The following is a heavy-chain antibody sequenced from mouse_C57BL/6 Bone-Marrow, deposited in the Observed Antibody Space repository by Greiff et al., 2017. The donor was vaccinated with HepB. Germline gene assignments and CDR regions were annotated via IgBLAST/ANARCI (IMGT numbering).Heavy chain of an antibody. CDR1: GYTFTSYG. Sequence: VQLQQSGAELARPGASVKLSCKASGYTFTSYGISWVKQRTGQGLEWIGEIYPRSGNTYYNEKFKGKATLTADKSSSTACMELRSLTSEDSAVYFCARYYGEVYFDVWGTGTTVTVSS. J-gene: IGHJ1*03. CDR2: IYPRSGNT. D-gene: IGHD1-1*01. V-gene: IGHV1-81*01. CDR3: ARYYGEVYFDV.